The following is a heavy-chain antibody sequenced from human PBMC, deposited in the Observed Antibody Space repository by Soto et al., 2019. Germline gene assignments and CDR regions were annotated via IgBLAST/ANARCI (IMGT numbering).Heavy chain of an antibody. D-gene: IGHD3-16*01. Sequence: ASVKVSCNASGYTITRSGISWGRQAPGQGLEWMGWISAYNGNTNYAQKLQGRVTMTTDTSTSTAYMELSSLRSEDTAVYYCAREGFRAVMSYYGMDVWGQGTTVTVSS. V-gene: IGHV1-18*01. CDR1: GYTITRSG. CDR3: AREGFRAVMSYYGMDV. J-gene: IGHJ6*02. CDR2: ISAYNGNT.